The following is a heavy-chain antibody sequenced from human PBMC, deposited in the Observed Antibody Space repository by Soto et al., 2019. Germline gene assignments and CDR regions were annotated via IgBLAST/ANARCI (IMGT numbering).Heavy chain of an antibody. Sequence: EVQLLESGGGLVQPGGSLRLSCAASGFTFSSYAMSWVRQAPGKGLEWVSAISGSGGSTYYADSVKGRFTISRDNSKNTLYLQMNSLRAEDTAVYYCAKGGSDDYVWGSYLGSRYYWGQGTLVTVSS. J-gene: IGHJ4*02. V-gene: IGHV3-23*01. CDR2: ISGSGGST. D-gene: IGHD3-16*02. CDR3: AKGGSDDYVWGSYLGSRYY. CDR1: GFTFSSYA.